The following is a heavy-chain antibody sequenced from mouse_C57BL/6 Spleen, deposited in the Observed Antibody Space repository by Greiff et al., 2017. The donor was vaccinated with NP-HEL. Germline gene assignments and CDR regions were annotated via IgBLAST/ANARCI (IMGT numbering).Heavy chain of an antibody. V-gene: IGHV5-4*01. Sequence: LEWVATISDGGSYTYYPDNVKGRFTISRDNAKNNLYLQMSHLKSEDTAMYYCAREEMGGFAYWGQGTLVTVSA. J-gene: IGHJ3*01. CDR3: AREEMGGFAY. D-gene: IGHD2-3*01. CDR2: ISDGGSYT.